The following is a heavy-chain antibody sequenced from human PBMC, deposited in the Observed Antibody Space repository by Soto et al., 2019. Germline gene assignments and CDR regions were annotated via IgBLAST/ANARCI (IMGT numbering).Heavy chain of an antibody. CDR1: GGSFSGYY. D-gene: IGHD5-12*01. V-gene: IGHV4-34*01. J-gene: IGHJ4*02. CDR3: ARGLGGGYDAFDY. CDR2: INHSGIT. Sequence: SETLSLTCAVYGGSFSGYYCSWIRQPPGKGLEWIGEINHSGITNYNPSLKSRVTISVDTSKNKFSLKLSSVTAADTAVYYCARGLGGGYDAFDYWGQGTLVTVCS.